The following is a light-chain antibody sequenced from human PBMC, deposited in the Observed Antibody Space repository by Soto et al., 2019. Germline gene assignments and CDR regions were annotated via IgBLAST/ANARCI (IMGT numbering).Light chain of an antibody. CDR3: QQYNNWWT. Sequence: EILMTQSPATLSVSPGERATLSCRASQSVDSNLAWYQQKPGQAPRLLIYGASTRATGISARFSGSGSGTEFTLTISSLQSEDSGVYYFQQYNNWWTFGKGTKA. V-gene: IGKV3-15*01. J-gene: IGKJ1*01. CDR2: GAS. CDR1: QSVDSN.